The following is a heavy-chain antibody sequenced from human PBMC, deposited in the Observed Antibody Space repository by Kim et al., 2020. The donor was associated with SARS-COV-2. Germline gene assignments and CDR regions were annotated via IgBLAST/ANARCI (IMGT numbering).Heavy chain of an antibody. D-gene: IGHD4-4*01. CDR3: ARERDDYSNSFDY. Sequence: YAQKLQGRVTMTTDTSTSTAYMELRSLRSDDTAVYYCARERDDYSNSFDYWGQGTLVTVSS. V-gene: IGHV1-18*01. J-gene: IGHJ4*02.